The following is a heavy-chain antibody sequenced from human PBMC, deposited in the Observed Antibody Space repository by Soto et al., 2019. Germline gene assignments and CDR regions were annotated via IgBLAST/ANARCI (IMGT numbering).Heavy chain of an antibody. V-gene: IGHV3-23*01. J-gene: IGHJ4*02. CDR1: GFTLSNYA. Sequence: GGSLRLSCVASGFTLSNYAMSWVRQAPGRGLEWVSSKSGSATSIYYANSVKGRFTISRDSSKNTLFLQMNSLRAEDTALYYCAKGGGSGYDWELHFDFWGQGSLVTVSS. CDR2: KSGSATSI. CDR3: AKGGGSGYDWELHFDF. D-gene: IGHD5-12*01.